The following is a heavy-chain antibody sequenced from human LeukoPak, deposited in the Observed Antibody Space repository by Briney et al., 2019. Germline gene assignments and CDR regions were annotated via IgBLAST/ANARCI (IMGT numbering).Heavy chain of an antibody. V-gene: IGHV4-39*07. J-gene: IGHJ3*02. D-gene: IGHD3-22*01. Sequence: PSETLSLTCTVSGGSISSSSYYWGWIRQPPGKGLEWIGSIYYSGSTYYNPSLKSRVTISVDTSKNQFSLKLSSVTAADTAVYYCARGGYYDSSGYDSRDDAFDIWGQGTMVTVSS. CDR3: ARGGYYDSSGYDSRDDAFDI. CDR1: GGSISSSSYY. CDR2: IYYSGST.